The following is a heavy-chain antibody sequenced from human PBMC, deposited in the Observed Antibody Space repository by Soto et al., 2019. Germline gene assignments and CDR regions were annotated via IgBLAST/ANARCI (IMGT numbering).Heavy chain of an antibody. Sequence: GGSLRLSCAASGFTFSSYGMHGVRQAPGKGLEWVAVISYDGSNKYYADSVKGRFTISRDNSKNTLYLQMNSLRAEDTAVYYCAKDMQDTAMVKYYYHGMDVWGQGTTVTVSS. CDR2: ISYDGSNK. CDR1: GFTFSSYG. D-gene: IGHD5-18*01. V-gene: IGHV3-30*18. J-gene: IGHJ6*02. CDR3: AKDMQDTAMVKYYYHGMDV.